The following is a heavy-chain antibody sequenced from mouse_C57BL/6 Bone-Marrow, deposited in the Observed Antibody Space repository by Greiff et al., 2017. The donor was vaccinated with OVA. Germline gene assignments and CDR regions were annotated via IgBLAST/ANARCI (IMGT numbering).Heavy chain of an antibody. Sequence: QVQLQQSGAELVKPGASVKLSCKASGYTFTSYWMHWVKQRPGQGLEWIGMIHPNSGSTNYNEKFKSKATLTVDKSSSTAYMQLSSLTSEDSAVYYCAGKVGYDGDCYFDYWGQGTTLTVSS. CDR3: AGKVGYDGDCYFDY. V-gene: IGHV1-64*01. CDR1: GYTFTSYW. CDR2: IHPNSGST. J-gene: IGHJ2*01. D-gene: IGHD2-3*01.